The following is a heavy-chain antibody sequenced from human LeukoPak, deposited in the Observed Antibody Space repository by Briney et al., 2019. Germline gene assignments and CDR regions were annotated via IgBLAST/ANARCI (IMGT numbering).Heavy chain of an antibody. V-gene: IGHV1-18*01. J-gene: IGHJ4*02. Sequence: ASVKVSCKASGYTFTSYGISWVRQAPGQGLEWMGWISVYNGNTNYAQKLQGRVTMTTDTSTSTAYMELRSLRSDDTAVYYCARGIRPYDSSGYFLFDYWGQGTLVTVSS. CDR2: ISVYNGNT. CDR1: GYTFTSYG. CDR3: ARGIRPYDSSGYFLFDY. D-gene: IGHD3-22*01.